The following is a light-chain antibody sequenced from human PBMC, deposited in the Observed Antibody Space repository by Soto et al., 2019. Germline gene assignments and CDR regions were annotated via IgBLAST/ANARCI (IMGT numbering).Light chain of an antibody. CDR3: QQYGNSRT. Sequence: EIVLTQSPGTLSLSPRERATLSCRASQSVSSSYLAWYQQKPGQAPRLLIYGASSRATGIPDRFSGSGSGTDFTLTISRLEPEDFAVYYCQQYGNSRTFGQGTKVDIK. V-gene: IGKV3-20*01. CDR2: GAS. CDR1: QSVSSSY. J-gene: IGKJ1*01.